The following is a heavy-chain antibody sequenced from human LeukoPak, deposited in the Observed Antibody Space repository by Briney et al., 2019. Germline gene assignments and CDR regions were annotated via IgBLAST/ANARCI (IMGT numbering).Heavy chain of an antibody. J-gene: IGHJ4*02. V-gene: IGHV4-39*07. CDR1: GDSIRNDNYY. CDR3: ARVGIQLWVDS. Sequence: DPSETLSLTCTVSGDSIRNDNYYWGWIRQTPGKGLEWIGSIFYSGTTYYNPSLKSRVTISVDTSKNQFSLKMRSVTAPDTAVYYCARVGIQLWVDSWGQGNLVPVSS. CDR2: IFYSGTT. D-gene: IGHD5-18*01.